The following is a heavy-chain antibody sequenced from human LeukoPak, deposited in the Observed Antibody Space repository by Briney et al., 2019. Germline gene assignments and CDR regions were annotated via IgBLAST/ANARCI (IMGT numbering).Heavy chain of an antibody. J-gene: IGHJ4*02. V-gene: IGHV3-30*18. CDR3: AKVAREMGIAVADFDY. D-gene: IGHD6-19*01. Sequence: GGSLRLSCVASGFTFGSYGIHWVRQAPGKGLEWVAVISYDGSNKYYADSVKGRFTISRDNSKNTLYLQMNSLRAEDTAVYYCAKVAREMGIAVADFDYWGQGTLVTVSS. CDR2: ISYDGSNK. CDR1: GFTFGSYG.